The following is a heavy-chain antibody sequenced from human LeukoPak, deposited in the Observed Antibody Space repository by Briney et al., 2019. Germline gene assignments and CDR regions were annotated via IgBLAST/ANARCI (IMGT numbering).Heavy chain of an antibody. V-gene: IGHV1-2*02. CDR3: YSSDDAFDI. Sequence: ASVKVSCKASGYTFTDYYMHWVRQAPGQGLEWMGWINPNSGSTNYAQKFQGRVTMTRDTSITTAYMELSRLRSDDAAVYYCYSSDDAFDIWGQGTMVTVSS. D-gene: IGHD3-22*01. J-gene: IGHJ3*02. CDR2: INPNSGST. CDR1: GYTFTDYY.